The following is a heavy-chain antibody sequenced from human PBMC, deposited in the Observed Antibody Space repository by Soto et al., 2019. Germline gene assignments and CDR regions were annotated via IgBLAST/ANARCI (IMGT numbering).Heavy chain of an antibody. Sequence: SVKVSSKASGVTFTSYAIILVRHAPAQGLEWMGAIIPIFGTANYAQKFQGRVTITADESTSTAYMELSSLRSEDTAVYYCARVQGYSSSSTPNMGYYYSCGMDVWGQGTTVTVSS. CDR1: GVTFTSYA. CDR3: ARVQGYSSSSTPNMGYYYSCGMDV. V-gene: IGHV1-69*13. J-gene: IGHJ6*02. CDR2: IIPIFGTA. D-gene: IGHD6-6*01.